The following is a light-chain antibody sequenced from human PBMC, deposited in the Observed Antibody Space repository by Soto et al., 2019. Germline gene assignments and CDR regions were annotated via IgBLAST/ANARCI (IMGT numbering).Light chain of an antibody. CDR2: GVT. Sequence: QPVLTQPASVSGSPGQSITISCIGTRSDVGGYNFVSWYQQQPGKAPKVMIFGVTNRPSGVSSRFSGSTSGNTASLTISGLQAEDEGDYYCSSYSSSSTVYVFGTGTKLTVL. CDR3: SSYSSSSTVYV. CDR1: RSDVGGYNF. V-gene: IGLV2-14*01. J-gene: IGLJ1*01.